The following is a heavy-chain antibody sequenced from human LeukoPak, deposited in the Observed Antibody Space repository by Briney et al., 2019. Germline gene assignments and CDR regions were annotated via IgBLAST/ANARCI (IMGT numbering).Heavy chain of an antibody. CDR2: ISGSGGST. Sequence: GGSLRLSCAASGFTFSSYAMSWVRQAPGKGLAWVSAISGSGGSTYYADSVKGRFTIARDNSKNTLYLQMNSLRAEDTAVYYCAKDRSDYDYVWGSYRYTIFDYWGQGTLVTVSS. V-gene: IGHV3-23*01. CDR3: AKDRSDYDYVWGSYRYTIFDY. D-gene: IGHD3-16*02. J-gene: IGHJ4*02. CDR1: GFTFSSYA.